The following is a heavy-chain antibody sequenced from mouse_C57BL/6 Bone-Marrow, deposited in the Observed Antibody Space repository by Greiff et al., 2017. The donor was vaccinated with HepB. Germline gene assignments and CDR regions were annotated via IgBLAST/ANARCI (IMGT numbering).Heavy chain of an antibody. J-gene: IGHJ1*03. CDR1: GYAFSSSW. V-gene: IGHV1-82*01. Sequence: VQVVESGPELVKPGASVKISCQASGYAFSSSWMNWVKQRPGKGLEWIGRIYPGDGDTNYNGKFKGKATLTADKSSSTAYMKLSSLTSEDAAVYVCERRPYGWYFDVWGTGTTVTGAS. CDR3: ERRPYGWYFDV. CDR2: IYPGDGDT. D-gene: IGHD1-1*01.